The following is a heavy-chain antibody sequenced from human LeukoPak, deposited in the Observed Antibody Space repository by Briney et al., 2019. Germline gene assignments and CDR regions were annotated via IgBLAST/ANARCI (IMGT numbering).Heavy chain of an antibody. CDR3: AKEKHYYDSSGRAWGAFDI. CDR1: GFTFSSYG. Sequence: PGGSLRLSCAASGFTFSSYGMHWVRQAPGKGLEWVAFIRYDASNKYYADSVKGRFTISRDNSENTLYLQMNSLRAEDTAVYYCAKEKHYYDSSGRAWGAFDIWGQGTMVTVSS. J-gene: IGHJ3*02. CDR2: IRYDASNK. V-gene: IGHV3-30*02. D-gene: IGHD3-22*01.